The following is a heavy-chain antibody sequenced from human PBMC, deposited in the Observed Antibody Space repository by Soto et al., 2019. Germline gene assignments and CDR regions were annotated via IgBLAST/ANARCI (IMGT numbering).Heavy chain of an antibody. D-gene: IGHD5-12*01. CDR3: TRDRGGSPFDY. CDR1: GFTFSRSG. CDR2: IWSDENKK. V-gene: IGHV3-33*01. J-gene: IGHJ4*02. Sequence: LRLSCAASGFTFSRSGMHWVRQAPGKGLEWVAVIWSDENKKYYADSVKGRFTISRDNSKTTLYLQMNSLRAEDTAIYYCTRDRGGSPFDYWGQGTPVTVS.